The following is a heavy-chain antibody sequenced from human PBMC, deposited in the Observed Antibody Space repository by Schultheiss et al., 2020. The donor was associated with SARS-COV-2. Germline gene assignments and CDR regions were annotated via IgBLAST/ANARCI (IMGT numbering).Heavy chain of an antibody. D-gene: IGHD3-3*01. J-gene: IGHJ5*02. Sequence: SETLSLTCTVSGGSISSYYWGWIRQPPGKGLEWIGYIYYSGSTNYNPSLKSRVTISVDTSKNQFSLKLSSVTAADTAVYYCAGDFWSGYYYWFDPWGQGTLVTVSS. CDR2: IYYSGST. CDR1: GGSISSYY. CDR3: AGDFWSGYYYWFDP. V-gene: IGHV4-59*01.